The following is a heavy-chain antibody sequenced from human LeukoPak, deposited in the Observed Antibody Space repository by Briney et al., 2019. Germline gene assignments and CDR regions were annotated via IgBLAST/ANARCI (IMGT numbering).Heavy chain of an antibody. CDR2: INYRGAV. V-gene: IGHV4-39*06. J-gene: IGHJ6*03. CDR3: ARVTKYDNSRNNYYMDV. CDR1: DGSTTGTRYY. D-gene: IGHD4-17*01. Sequence: SETLSLTCTVSDGSTTGTRYYWGWFRQTPGKGPEWIGNINYRGAVYYNPSLGSRATISLDTSKNQFPLRLTSVTAADTAVYFCARVTKYDNSRNNYYMDVWGKGTTVTVSS.